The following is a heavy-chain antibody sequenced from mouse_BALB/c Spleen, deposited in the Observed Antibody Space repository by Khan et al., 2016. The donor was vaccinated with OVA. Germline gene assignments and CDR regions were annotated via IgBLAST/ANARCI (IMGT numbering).Heavy chain of an antibody. Sequence: IQLVQSGPELVKPGASVKVSCKASGYSFTDYNMFWVKQSHGKGLEWIGYIDPYNGGTSYNQKFRGKATLTVDKSSSTAFMPLSSLTSEDSAVFYCARTDYYGSSYYFDYGGQGTTLTVSS. V-gene: IGHV1S135*01. CDR3: ARTDYYGSSYYFDY. CDR2: IDPYNGGT. D-gene: IGHD1-1*01. J-gene: IGHJ2*01. CDR1: GYSFTDYN.